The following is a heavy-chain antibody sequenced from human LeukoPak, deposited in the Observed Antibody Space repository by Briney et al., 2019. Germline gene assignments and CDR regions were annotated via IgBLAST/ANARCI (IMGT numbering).Heavy chain of an antibody. Sequence: EASVKVSCKASGYTFTGYCMHWVRQAPGQGLEWMGWIDPKSGGTNYAQKFQGRVTMTRDTSISTAYMELSRVRADDTAVYYCARVVGQGTEMPSRDYFDYWGQGTLVTVSS. CDR3: ARVVGQGTEMPSRDYFDY. CDR2: IDPKSGGT. V-gene: IGHV1-2*02. D-gene: IGHD2-2*01. J-gene: IGHJ4*02. CDR1: GYTFTGYC.